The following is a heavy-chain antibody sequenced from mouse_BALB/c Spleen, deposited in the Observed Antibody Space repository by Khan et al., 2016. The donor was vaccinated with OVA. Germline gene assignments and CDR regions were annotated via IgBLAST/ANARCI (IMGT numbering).Heavy chain of an antibody. J-gene: IGHJ4*01. CDR2: INTYTGEL. Sequence: QIQLVLSGPELKKPGATVQISCKTSGFTFTNYGIYWVKRAPGKGLKWMGWINTYTGELSFADDLKGRFALSLETSASTAYLQLNSLKNEDTDTYVCARVGYNGTRDSWGQGTTVTVSS. V-gene: IGHV9-3-1*01. D-gene: IGHD2-14*01. CDR3: ARVGYNGTRDS. CDR1: GFTFTNYG.